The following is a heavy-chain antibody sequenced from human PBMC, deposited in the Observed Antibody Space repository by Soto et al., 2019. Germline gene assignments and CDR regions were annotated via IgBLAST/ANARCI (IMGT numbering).Heavy chain of an antibody. D-gene: IGHD3-3*01. CDR1: GGSISSFY. J-gene: IGHJ6*03. Sequence: PSETLSLTCTVSGGSISSFYWSWIRQPPGKGLEWIGYIYYSGSTNYNPSLKSRVTISVDTSKNQFSLKLSSVTAADTAVYYCARSSRGNYDFWSGSTRGGRTYYYYMDVWGKGTTVTVSS. CDR3: ARSSRGNYDFWSGSTRGGRTYYYYMDV. CDR2: IYYSGST. V-gene: IGHV4-59*01.